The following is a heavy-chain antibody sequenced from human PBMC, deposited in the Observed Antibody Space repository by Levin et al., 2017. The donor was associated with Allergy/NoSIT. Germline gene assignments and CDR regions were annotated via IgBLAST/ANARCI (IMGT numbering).Heavy chain of an antibody. Sequence: GGSLRLSCAASGFTFSSYAMHWVRQAPGKGLEWVAVISYDGSNKYYADSVKGRFTISRDNSKNTLYLQMNSLRAEDTAVYYCASSGEDPGNWFDPWGQGTLVTVSS. V-gene: IGHV3-30-3*01. J-gene: IGHJ5*02. CDR1: GFTFSSYA. CDR2: ISYDGSNK. D-gene: IGHD3-10*01. CDR3: ASSGEDPGNWFDP.